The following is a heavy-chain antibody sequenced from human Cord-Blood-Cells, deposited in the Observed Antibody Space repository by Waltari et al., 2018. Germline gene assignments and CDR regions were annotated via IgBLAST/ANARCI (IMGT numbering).Heavy chain of an antibody. D-gene: IGHD5-18*01. CDR3: ASTCEGTAMVTFGAFDI. J-gene: IGHJ3*02. CDR1: GGSFSGYY. Sequence: QVQLQQWGAGLLKPSETLSLTCAVYGGSFSGYYWSWIRQPPGKGLEWIGEINHSGSTNYNPSLNSRVTISVDTSKNQFSLKLSSVTSADTAVYYCASTCEGTAMVTFGAFDIWGQGTMVTVSS. V-gene: IGHV4-34*01. CDR2: INHSGST.